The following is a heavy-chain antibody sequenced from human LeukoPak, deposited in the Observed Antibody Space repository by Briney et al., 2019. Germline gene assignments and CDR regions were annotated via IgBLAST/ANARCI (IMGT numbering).Heavy chain of an antibody. D-gene: IGHD5-18*01. V-gene: IGHV3-9*01. J-gene: IGHJ4*02. CDR2: ISWNSGSI. CDR3: AKDVNSYGYYFDY. CDR1: GFTFDDYA. Sequence: GRSLRLSCAASGFTFDDYAMHWVRQAPGKGLEWVSGISWNSGSIGCADSVKGRFTISRDNAKNSLYLQMNSLRAEDTALYYCAKDVNSYGYYFDYWGQGTLVTVSS.